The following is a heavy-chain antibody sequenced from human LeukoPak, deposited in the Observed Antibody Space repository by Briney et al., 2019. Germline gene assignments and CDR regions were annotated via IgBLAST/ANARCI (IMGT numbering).Heavy chain of an antibody. CDR3: ARATRIAAAGTYPIDY. Sequence: ASVKVSCKASGYTFTSYYMHWVRQAPGQGLEWMGIINPSGDSTSYAQKFQGRVTMTRDTSTSTVYMELSSLRSEDTAVYYCARATRIAAAGTYPIDYWGQGTLVTVSS. CDR2: INPSGDST. CDR1: GYTFTSYY. V-gene: IGHV1-46*01. J-gene: IGHJ4*02. D-gene: IGHD6-13*01.